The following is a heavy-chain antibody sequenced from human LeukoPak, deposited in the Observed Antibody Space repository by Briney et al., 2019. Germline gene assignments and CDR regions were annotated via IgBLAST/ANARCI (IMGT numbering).Heavy chain of an antibody. D-gene: IGHD6-13*01. CDR1: GFTFSTYA. CDR3: PKDPCTGSWCHHFHY. J-gene: IGHJ4*02. V-gene: IGHV3-23*01. CDR2: ISGGGGST. Sequence: PGGSLRLSCAASGFTFSTYAMSWVRQAPGKGLEWVSAISGGGGSTYYADSVKGRFTISRDSSKNTLFLQMNSLRAEDTDVYFCPKDPCTGSWCHHFHYWGKGNVLTVFS.